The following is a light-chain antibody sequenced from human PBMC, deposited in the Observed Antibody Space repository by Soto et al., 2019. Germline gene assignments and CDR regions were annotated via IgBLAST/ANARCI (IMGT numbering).Light chain of an antibody. CDR3: QQYNGWPIT. CDR1: QSVSSY. Sequence: EIVMTQSPATLSVSPGERATLSCRASQSVSSYLAWYQQKPGQAPRLLIYGASTRATGIPARFSGSGSGTEFTLTISSLQSEDFAVYYCQQYNGWPITFGQGTRLEIK. CDR2: GAS. V-gene: IGKV3-15*01. J-gene: IGKJ5*01.